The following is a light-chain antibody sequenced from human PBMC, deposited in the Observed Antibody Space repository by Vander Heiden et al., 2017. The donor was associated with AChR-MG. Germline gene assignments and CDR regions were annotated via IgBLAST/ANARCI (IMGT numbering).Light chain of an antibody. CDR2: GAS. CDR1: QSVSSSS. CDR3: QQYGSSPRT. J-gene: IGKJ1*01. V-gene: IGKV3-20*01. Sequence: EIVLTQSPGTLSLSPGERATLSCRASQSVSSSSFAWYQQKPGQAPRLLIYGASSRATGIPDRFSGSGSGTDFTLTISRLEPEDFAVYYCQQYGSSPRTFGRRTRVEIK.